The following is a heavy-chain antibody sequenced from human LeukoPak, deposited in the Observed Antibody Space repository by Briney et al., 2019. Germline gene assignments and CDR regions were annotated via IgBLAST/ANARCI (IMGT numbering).Heavy chain of an antibody. Sequence: SETLSLTCTISGGSISTYYWSWIRQPPGKGLEWIGYIYYSGSTNYNPSLKSRATISVDTSKNQFSLKLTSVTAADTAVYFCARSRGGFGDYGSWFDPWGQGTLVTVSS. CDR3: ARSRGGFGDYGSWFDP. CDR1: GGSISTYY. CDR2: IYYSGST. J-gene: IGHJ5*02. V-gene: IGHV4-59*12. D-gene: IGHD4-17*01.